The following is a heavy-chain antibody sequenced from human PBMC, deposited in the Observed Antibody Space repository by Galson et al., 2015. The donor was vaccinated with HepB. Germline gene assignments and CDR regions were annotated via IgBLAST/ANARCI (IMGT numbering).Heavy chain of an antibody. CDR2: ISYDGGNE. J-gene: IGHJ6*02. CDR1: GFIFSNYG. V-gene: IGHV3-30*18. CDR3: VKDRASTIINLYYYYGIDI. D-gene: IGHD3-9*01. Sequence: SLRLSCAASGFIFSNYGIHWVRQAPGKGLEWVAVISYDGGNEYYADFVKGRFTISRDNSKNTLYLHMNSLRVEDTAVYYCVKDRASTIINLYYYYGIDIWGQGTTVTVSS.